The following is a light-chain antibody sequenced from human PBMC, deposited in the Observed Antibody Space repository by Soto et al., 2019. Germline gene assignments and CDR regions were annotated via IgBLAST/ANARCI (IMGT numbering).Light chain of an antibody. CDR2: DAS. Sequence: EIVLTQSPATLSLSPGERATLSCRASQGVSSYLAWYQQKPGQPPRLLIYDASNRATGIPARFSGSGSGTDLTLTISSLEPEDFAVYYCQQRSSWPPVTFGQGTRLEIK. V-gene: IGKV3-11*01. CDR3: QQRSSWPPVT. CDR1: QGVSSY. J-gene: IGKJ5*01.